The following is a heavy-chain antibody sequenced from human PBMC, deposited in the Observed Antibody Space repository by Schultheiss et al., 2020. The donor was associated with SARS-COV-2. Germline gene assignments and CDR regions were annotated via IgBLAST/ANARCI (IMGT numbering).Heavy chain of an antibody. CDR1: GGSISSYY. CDR3: ARIHSSSWFAPFDY. J-gene: IGHJ4*02. D-gene: IGHD6-13*01. Sequence: SETLSLTCTVSGGSISSYYWSWIRQPPGKGLEWIGYIHYTGSTNYNPSLQSRVTISLDTSKNQFSLRLSSVTAADTALYYCARIHSSSWFAPFDYWGQGSLVTVSS. V-gene: IGHV4-59*01. CDR2: IHYTGST.